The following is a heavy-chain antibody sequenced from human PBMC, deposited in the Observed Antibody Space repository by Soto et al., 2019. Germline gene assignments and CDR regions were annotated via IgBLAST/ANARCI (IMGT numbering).Heavy chain of an antibody. D-gene: IGHD6-13*01. CDR2: INAANGDT. Sequence: ASLKVSCKASGYTFTSYGIHWVRQAPGQRLEWMGWINAANGDTKYSPKFQGRVTITRDTSASTAYMELSSLRSEDTAVYYCVRRHVSATGIDWFDPWGQGTLVTVSS. V-gene: IGHV1-3*01. J-gene: IGHJ5*02. CDR1: GYTFTSYG. CDR3: VRRHVSATGIDWFDP.